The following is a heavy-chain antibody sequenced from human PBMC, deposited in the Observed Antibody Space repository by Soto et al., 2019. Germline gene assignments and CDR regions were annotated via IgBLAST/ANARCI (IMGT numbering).Heavy chain of an antibody. D-gene: IGHD6-13*01. CDR2: INAANGDT. Sequence: ASLKVSCKASGYTFTSYGIHWVRQAPGQRLEWMGWINAANGDTKYSPKFQGRVTITRDTSASTAYMELSSLRSEDTAVYYCVRRHVSATGIDWFDPWGQGTLVTVSS. V-gene: IGHV1-3*01. J-gene: IGHJ5*02. CDR1: GYTFTSYG. CDR3: VRRHVSATGIDWFDP.